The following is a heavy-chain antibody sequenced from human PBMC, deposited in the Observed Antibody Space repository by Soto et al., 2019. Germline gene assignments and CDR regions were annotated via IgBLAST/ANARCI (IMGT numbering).Heavy chain of an antibody. Sequence: QVQLQESGPGLVKPSQTLSLTCTVSGGSISSGGYYWSWIRQHPGKGLEWIGYIYYSGSTYYNPSLKSRVTISVDPSKNQFSLKLSSVTAADTAVYYCARDANPWDNGAFDIWGQGTMVTVSS. CDR1: GGSISSGGYY. J-gene: IGHJ3*02. CDR2: IYYSGST. V-gene: IGHV4-31*03. D-gene: IGHD1-1*01. CDR3: ARDANPWDNGAFDI.